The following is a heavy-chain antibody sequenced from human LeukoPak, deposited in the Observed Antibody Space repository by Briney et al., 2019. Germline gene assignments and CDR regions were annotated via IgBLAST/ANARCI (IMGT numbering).Heavy chain of an antibody. Sequence: GGSLRLSCAASGFTFSSYGMHWVRQAPGKGLEWVAVISYDGSNKYYADSVKGRFTISRDNSKNTLYLQMNSLRAEDTAVYYCAKENLPYYDSSGYDAFDIWGQGTMDTVSS. V-gene: IGHV3-30*18. CDR2: ISYDGSNK. CDR1: GFTFSSYG. D-gene: IGHD3-22*01. CDR3: AKENLPYYDSSGYDAFDI. J-gene: IGHJ3*02.